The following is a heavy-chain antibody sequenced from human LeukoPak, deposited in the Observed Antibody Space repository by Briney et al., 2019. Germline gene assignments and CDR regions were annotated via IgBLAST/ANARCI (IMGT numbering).Heavy chain of an antibody. CDR2: INHSGST. V-gene: IGHV4-34*01. J-gene: IGHJ6*03. D-gene: IGHD3-10*01. Sequence: PSETLSLTCAVYGGSFSGYYWSWIRQPPGKGLEWIGEINHSGSTNYNPSLKSRVTISVDTSKNQFSLKLSSVTAADTAVYYCARERGVRDYYYYYMDVWGKGTTVTISS. CDR3: ARERGVRDYYYYYMDV. CDR1: GGSFSGYY.